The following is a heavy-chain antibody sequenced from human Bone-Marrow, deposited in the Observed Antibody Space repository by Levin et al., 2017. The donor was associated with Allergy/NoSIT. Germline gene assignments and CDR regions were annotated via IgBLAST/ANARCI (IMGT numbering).Heavy chain of an antibody. CDR3: AKDPAWGVVRGLC. V-gene: IGHV3-30*18. J-gene: IGHJ4*02. CDR2: ISYDGSNK. D-gene: IGHD3-10*01. CDR1: GFTFSSYG. Sequence: GESLKISCAASGFTFSSYGMHWVRQAPGKGLEWVAVISYDGSNKYYADSVKGRFTISRDNSKNTLYLQMNSLRAEDTAVYYCAKDPAWGVVRGLCWGQGTLVTVSS.